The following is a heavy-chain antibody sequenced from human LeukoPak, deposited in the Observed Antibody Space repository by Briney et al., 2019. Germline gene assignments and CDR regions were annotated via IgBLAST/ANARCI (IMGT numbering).Heavy chain of an antibody. CDR1: AGTFISYS. CDR2: IIPILDIA. J-gene: IGHJ4*02. CDR3: ARDHRSPVVTPRDDC. Sequence: ASVKVSSKASAGTFISYSFSWVRQAPGQGLLWMGRIIPILDIADYAQKSQGRVTITADETKSKVYMELSNLKSEDTAMYYCARDHRSPVVTPRDDCWGQGTLVIVSS. D-gene: IGHD4-23*01. V-gene: IGHV1-69*04.